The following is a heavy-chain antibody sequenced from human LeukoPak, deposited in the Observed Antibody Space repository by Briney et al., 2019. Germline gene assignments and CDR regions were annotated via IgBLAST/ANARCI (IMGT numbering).Heavy chain of an antibody. J-gene: IGHJ4*02. CDR2: ISPYNSNT. V-gene: IGHV1-18*01. CDR1: GYTFTNYG. Sequence: ASVKVSCKASGYTFTNYGISWVRQAPGQGLEWMGWISPYNSNTNYAQKLQGRVTMTTDKTTNTAYMELRSLRSDDTAVYYCARDLSPVDCSTTGCSYYFDYWGQGTLVTDSS. CDR3: ARDLSPVDCSTTGCSYYFDY. D-gene: IGHD2-2*01.